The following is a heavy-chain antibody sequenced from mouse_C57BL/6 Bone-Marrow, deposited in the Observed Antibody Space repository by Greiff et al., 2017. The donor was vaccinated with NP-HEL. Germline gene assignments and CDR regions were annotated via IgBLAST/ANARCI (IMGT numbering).Heavy chain of an antibody. CDR3: ARIYGYYGSSYPSWFSD. CDR1: GYTFTSYD. CDR2: IYPSDGST. D-gene: IGHD1-1*01. V-gene: IGHV1-85*01. J-gene: IGHJ3*01. Sequence: QVQLQQSGPELVKPGASVKLSCKASGYTFTSYDINWVKQRPGQGLEWIGGIYPSDGSTKYNEQFKGKATLTVDPSSSTAYMELHSLTSEDSAVYCGARIYGYYGSSYPSWFSDWGKGTLVTVSA.